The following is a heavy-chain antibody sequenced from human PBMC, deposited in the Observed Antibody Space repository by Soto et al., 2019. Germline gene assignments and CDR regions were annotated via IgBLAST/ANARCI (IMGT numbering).Heavy chain of an antibody. D-gene: IGHD2-2*01. J-gene: IGHJ5*01. CDR1: GGSISSSSYY. V-gene: IGHV4-31*03. CDR2: IYYSGST. CDR3: ARGEGGFCSSTSCYVLLFDS. Sequence: SETLSLTCTVSGGSISSSSYYWGWIRQPPGKGLEWIGYIYYSGSTYYNPSLKSRVTISVDTSKNQFSLKLSSVTAADTAVYYCARGEGGFCSSTSCYVLLFDSWGQGTLVTVSS.